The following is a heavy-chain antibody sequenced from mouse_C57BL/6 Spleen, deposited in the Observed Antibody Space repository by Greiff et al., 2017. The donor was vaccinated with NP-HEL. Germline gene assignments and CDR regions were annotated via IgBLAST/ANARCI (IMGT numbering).Heavy chain of an antibody. V-gene: IGHV1-39*01. D-gene: IGHD1-1*01. J-gene: IGHJ1*03. CDR2: INPNYGTT. Sequence: VQLQQSGPELVKPGASVKISCKASGYSFTDYNMNWVKQSNGKSLEWIGVINPNYGTTSYNQKFKGKATLTVDQSSSTAYMQLNSLTSEDSAVDYGAREGPLYGSSPHWYFDVWGTGTTVTVSS. CDR3: AREGPLYGSSPHWYFDV. CDR1: GYSFTDYN.